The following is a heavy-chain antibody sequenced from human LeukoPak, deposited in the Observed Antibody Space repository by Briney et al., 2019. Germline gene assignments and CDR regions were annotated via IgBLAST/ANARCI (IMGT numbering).Heavy chain of an antibody. CDR1: GGAISSYY. Sequence: PSETLSLTCTVSGGAISSYYWSWIRQPPGKALEWIGYIYNSAHTNYSPSLKSRVTITVDTSKNQFSLKLSSVTGADTAVYYCARAKEQRVSLSGFDIWGQGTMVTVSS. CDR2: IYNSAHT. CDR3: ARAKEQRVSLSGFDI. V-gene: IGHV4-59*08. D-gene: IGHD6-25*01. J-gene: IGHJ3*02.